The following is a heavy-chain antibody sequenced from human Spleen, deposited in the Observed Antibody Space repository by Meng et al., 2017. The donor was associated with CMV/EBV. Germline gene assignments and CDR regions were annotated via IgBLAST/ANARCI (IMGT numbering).Heavy chain of an antibody. CDR2: VDPEDGET. D-gene: IGHD2-2*01. CDR3: ATVDCSSTSCYEYFQH. V-gene: IGHV1-69-2*01. J-gene: IGHJ1*01. CDR1: GYPFTDYY. Sequence: SGYPFTDYYMHWVQQAPGKGLEWMGLVDPEDGETIYAEKFQGRVTITADTSTDTAYMELSSLRSEDTAVYYCATVDCSSTSCYEYFQHWGQGTLVTVSS.